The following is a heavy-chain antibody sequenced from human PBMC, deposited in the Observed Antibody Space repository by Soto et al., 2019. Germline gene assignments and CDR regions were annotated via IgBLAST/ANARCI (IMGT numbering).Heavy chain of an antibody. CDR3: AKDHKVRGVIQPTLYNWFDP. CDR2: ISGSGGST. D-gene: IGHD3-10*01. Sequence: GGSLRLSCAASGFTFSSYAMSWVRQAPGKGLEWVSAISGSGGSTYYADSVKGRFTISRDNSKNTLYLQMNSLRAEDTAVYYCAKDHKVRGVIQPTLYNWFDPWGQGTLVPVYS. CDR1: GFTFSSYA. J-gene: IGHJ5*02. V-gene: IGHV3-23*01.